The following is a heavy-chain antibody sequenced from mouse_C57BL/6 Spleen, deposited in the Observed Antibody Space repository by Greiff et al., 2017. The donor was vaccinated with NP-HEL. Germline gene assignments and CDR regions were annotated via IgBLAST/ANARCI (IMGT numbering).Heavy chain of an antibody. CDR3: TKFLLTITTVVAEAMDY. Sequence: QVQLQQSGAELVRPGASVTLSCKASGYTFTDYEMHWVKQTPVHGLEWIGAIDPETGGTAYNQKFKGKAILTADKSSSTAYMELRSLTSEDSAVYYCTKFLLTITTVVAEAMDYWGQGTSVTVSS. CDR1: GYTFTDYE. J-gene: IGHJ4*01. CDR2: IDPETGGT. D-gene: IGHD1-1*01. V-gene: IGHV1-15*01.